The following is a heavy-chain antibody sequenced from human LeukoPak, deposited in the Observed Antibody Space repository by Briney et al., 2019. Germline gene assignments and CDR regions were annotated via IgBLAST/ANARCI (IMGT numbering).Heavy chain of an antibody. V-gene: IGHV3-23*01. CDR1: GFSFGGYA. CDR3: AKVHSSSSG. CDR2: ISGSGGST. D-gene: IGHD6-6*01. Sequence: PGGSLRLSCAASGFSFGGYAMHWVRQPPGKGLEWVSAISGSGGSTYYADSVKGRFTISRDNSKNTLYLQMNSLRAEDTAVYYYAKVHSSSSGWGQGTLVTVSS. J-gene: IGHJ4*02.